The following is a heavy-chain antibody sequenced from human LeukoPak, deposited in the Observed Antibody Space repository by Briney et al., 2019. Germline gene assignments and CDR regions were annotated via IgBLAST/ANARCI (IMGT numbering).Heavy chain of an antibody. CDR2: IIPILGIA. D-gene: IGHD6-19*01. J-gene: IGHJ4*02. V-gene: IGHV1-69*04. CDR3: ARDEEMGEYSSGWYASFY. CDR1: GGTFSSYA. Sequence: SVKVSCKASGGTFSSYAISWVRQAPGQGLEWMGRIIPILGIANYAQKFQGRVTITADKSTSTAYMELSSLRSEDTAVYYCARDEEMGEYSSGWYASFYWGQGTLVTVSS.